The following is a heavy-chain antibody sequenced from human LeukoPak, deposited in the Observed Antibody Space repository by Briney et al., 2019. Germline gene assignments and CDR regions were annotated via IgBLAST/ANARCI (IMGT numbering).Heavy chain of an antibody. D-gene: IGHD4-11*01. J-gene: IGHJ5*02. Sequence: GGSLRLSCAASGFTFSSYWMHWVRQGPAKGLVWVSRIISDGSSTTYADSVKGRFTISRDNAKNTLYLQMNSLRADDTAVYYCARGLGINWFDPWGQGTLVTVSS. V-gene: IGHV3-74*01. CDR1: GFTFSSYW. CDR2: IISDGSST. CDR3: ARGLGINWFDP.